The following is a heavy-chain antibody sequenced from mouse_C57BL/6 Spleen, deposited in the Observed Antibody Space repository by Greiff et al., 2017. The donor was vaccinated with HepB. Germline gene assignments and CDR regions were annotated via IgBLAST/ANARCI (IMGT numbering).Heavy chain of an antibody. J-gene: IGHJ1*03. CDR3: ARSAVVAKGRYFDV. V-gene: IGHV1-18*01. D-gene: IGHD1-1*01. CDR2: INPNNGGT. Sequence: VQLKESGPELVKPGASVKIPCKASGYTFTDYNMDWVKQSHGKSLEWIGDINPNNGGTIYNQKFKGKATLTVDKSSSTAYMELRSLTSEDTAVYYCARSAVVAKGRYFDVWGTGTTVTVSS. CDR1: GYTFTDYN.